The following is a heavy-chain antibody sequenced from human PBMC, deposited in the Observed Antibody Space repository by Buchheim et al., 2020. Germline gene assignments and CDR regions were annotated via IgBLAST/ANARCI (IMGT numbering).Heavy chain of an antibody. V-gene: IGHV3-74*01. D-gene: IGHD4-17*01. CDR2: INSDGSST. Sequence: EVQLVESGGGLVQPGGSLRLSCAASGFTFSSYWMHWVRQAPGKGLVWVSRINSDGSSTSYADSVKGRFTISRDNAKNTMYLQMNRLRAEDTAVYYCASASPSRTTVTTSLDYWGQGTL. J-gene: IGHJ4*02. CDR1: GFTFSSYW. CDR3: ASASPSRTTVTTSLDY.